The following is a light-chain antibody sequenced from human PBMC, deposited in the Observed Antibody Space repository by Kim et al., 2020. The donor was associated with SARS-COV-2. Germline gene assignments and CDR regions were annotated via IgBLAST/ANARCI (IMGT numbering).Light chain of an antibody. CDR1: SSYVGGYKY. J-gene: IGLJ1*01. CDR2: DVT. Sequence: GQSITIACTGTSSYVGGYKYVTRDQQHPGKAPQLMIYDVTKRPSGVSIRFSGSKSANTASLTICGLQAEDEADYYCSSYTSSSNYVFETGTKVTVL. V-gene: IGLV2-14*03. CDR3: SSYTSSSNYV.